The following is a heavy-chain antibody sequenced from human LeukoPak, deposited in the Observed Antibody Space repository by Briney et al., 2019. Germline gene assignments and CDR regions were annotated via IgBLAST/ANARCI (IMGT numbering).Heavy chain of an antibody. Sequence: PSETLSLTCAVYAVSFSCYHWSWIPQHPGKALATIGYVYYSGSTYYNPSLKSRVTISVDTSKNQFSLKLSSVTAADTAVYYCATFPSGYDRWGQGTLVTVSS. D-gene: IGHD5-12*01. V-gene: IGHV4-59*06. J-gene: IGHJ4*02. CDR2: VYYSGST. CDR3: ATFPSGYDR. CDR1: AVSFSCYH.